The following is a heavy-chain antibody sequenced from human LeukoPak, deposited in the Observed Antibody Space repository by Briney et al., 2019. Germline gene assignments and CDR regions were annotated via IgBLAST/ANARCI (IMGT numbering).Heavy chain of an antibody. CDR2: MNPNSGNT. D-gene: IGHD3-22*01. V-gene: IGHV1-8*01. CDR1: GYTFTSYD. CDR3: ARELYYDSSGYSDY. J-gene: IGHJ4*02. Sequence: ASVKVSCKASGYTFTSYDINWVRQATGQGLEWMGWMNPNSGNTGYAQKFRGRVTMTRNTSISTAYMELSSLRSEDTAVYYCARELYYDSSGYSDYWGQGTLVTVSS.